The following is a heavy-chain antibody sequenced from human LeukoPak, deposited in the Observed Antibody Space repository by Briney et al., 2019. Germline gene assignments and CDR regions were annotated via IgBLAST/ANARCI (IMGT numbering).Heavy chain of an antibody. CDR2: FNPSGGSA. CDR1: GYTFTSYG. CDR3: ARDRATDAFDI. Sequence: ASVKVSCKASGYTFTSYGISWVRQAPGQGLEWMGVFNPSGGSASYAQKFQGRVTMTSDTSTTTVYMELSSLRSEDTAVYYCARDRATDAFDIWGQGTMVTVSS. D-gene: IGHD1-26*01. J-gene: IGHJ3*02. V-gene: IGHV1-46*01.